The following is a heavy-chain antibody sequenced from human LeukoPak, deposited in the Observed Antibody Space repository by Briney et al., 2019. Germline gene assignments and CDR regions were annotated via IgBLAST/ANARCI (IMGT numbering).Heavy chain of an antibody. CDR1: GGSFSGYY. CDR3: ARGIANSGRSFDY. CDR2: INHSGST. J-gene: IGHJ4*02. V-gene: IGHV4-34*01. Sequence: SETLSLTCAVYGGSFSGYYWSWIRQPPGKGLEWIGEINHSGSTNYNPSLKSRVTISVDTSKNQFSLKLSSVTAADTAVYYCARGIANSGRSFDYWGQGTLVTVSS. D-gene: IGHD3-10*01.